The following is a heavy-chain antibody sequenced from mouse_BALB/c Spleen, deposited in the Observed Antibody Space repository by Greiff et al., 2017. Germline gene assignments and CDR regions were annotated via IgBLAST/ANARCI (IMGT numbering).Heavy chain of an antibody. CDR2: IYPGDGDT. V-gene: IGHV1-80*01. J-gene: IGHJ4*01. CDR3: ARWEGITTTDYYAMDY. D-gene: IGHD2-4*01. CDR1: GYAFSSYW. Sequence: QVHVKQSGAELVRPGSSVKISCKASGYAFSSYWMNWVKQRPGQGLEWIGQIYPGDGDTNYNGKFKGKATLTADKSSSTAYMQLSSLTSEDSAVYFCARWEGITTTDYYAMDYWGQGTSVTVSS.